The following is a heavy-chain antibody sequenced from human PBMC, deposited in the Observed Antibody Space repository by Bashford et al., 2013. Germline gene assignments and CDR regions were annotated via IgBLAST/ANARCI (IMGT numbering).Heavy chain of an antibody. Sequence: VRQAPGKGLEWVSGISGSGHSTYYADSVKGRLTISRDNSKNTLSLQLNSLRAEDTAVYYCAKDPDPSPLYCTSINSCYFRAFDISGQGTMVTVSS. D-gene: IGHD2-2*01. J-gene: IGHJ3*02. CDR2: ISGSGHST. V-gene: IGHV3-23*01. CDR3: AKDPDPSPLYCTSINSCYFRAFDI.